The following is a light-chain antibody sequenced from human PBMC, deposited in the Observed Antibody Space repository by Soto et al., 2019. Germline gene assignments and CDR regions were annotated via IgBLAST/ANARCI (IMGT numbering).Light chain of an antibody. V-gene: IGKV1-16*01. CDR3: QPLNKYPST. CDR2: AAY. Sequence: DIQMTQSPSSLSASLGDRVTITCRASQSISNFLNWVQHKPGNAPKVLISAAYTLQSGVTPRFSGSESGTDFTLTISSLQPEDFATYYCQPLNKYPSTVGGGTQVEIK. CDR1: QSISNF. J-gene: IGKJ4*01.